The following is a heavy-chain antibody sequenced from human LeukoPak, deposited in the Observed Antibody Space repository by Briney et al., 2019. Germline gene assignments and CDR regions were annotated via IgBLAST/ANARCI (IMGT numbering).Heavy chain of an antibody. CDR1: GFTFSSYG. J-gene: IGHJ3*02. CDR3: ARDLRGSGWSSDAFDI. Sequence: PGGSLRLSCAASGFTFSSYGMHWVRQAPGKGLEWVAFIRYDGSNKFYADSVKGRFTISRDNSKNTLYLQMNSLRAEDTAVYYCARDLRGSGWSSDAFDIWGQGTMVTVSS. V-gene: IGHV3-30*02. CDR2: IRYDGSNK. D-gene: IGHD6-19*01.